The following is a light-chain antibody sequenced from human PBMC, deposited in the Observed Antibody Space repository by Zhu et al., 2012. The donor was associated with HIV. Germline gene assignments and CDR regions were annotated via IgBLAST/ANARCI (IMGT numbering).Light chain of an antibody. CDR2: DTS. V-gene: IGKV3-11*01. CDR1: QSVSSF. J-gene: IGKJ2*01. CDR3: QSYGSSLYT. Sequence: IVLTQSPATLSLSPGERATLSCRASQSVSSFLAWYQQKPGQSPRLLIYDTSKRAAGIPARFSGSGSGTGFTLSISRLEPEDFAVYYCQSYGSSLYTFGQGTRLDI.